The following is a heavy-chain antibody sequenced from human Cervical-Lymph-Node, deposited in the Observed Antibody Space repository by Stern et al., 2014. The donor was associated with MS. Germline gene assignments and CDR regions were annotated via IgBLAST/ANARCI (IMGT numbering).Heavy chain of an antibody. CDR1: GFTFSSYA. CDR3: AMPKDIVVVVAATLDY. CDR2: ISGSGGST. Sequence: EVQLLESGGGLVQPGGSLRLSCAASGFTFSSYAMRWVRQAPGKGLEWVSAISGSGGSTYYAHYVKGRVTISRDNSKNTLYLQMNSLRAEDTAVYYCAMPKDIVVVVAATLDYWGQGTLVTVSS. V-gene: IGHV3-23*01. D-gene: IGHD2-15*01. J-gene: IGHJ4*02.